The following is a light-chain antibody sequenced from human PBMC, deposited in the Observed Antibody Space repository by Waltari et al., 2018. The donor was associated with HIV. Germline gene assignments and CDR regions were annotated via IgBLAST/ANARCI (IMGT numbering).Light chain of an antibody. CDR3: NSYAGSNNVV. CDR1: SSDVGGYHY. V-gene: IGLV2-8*01. Sequence: QSALTQPPSASGSPGQSVTISCTGTSSDVGGYHYFSWYQQHPGKAPKLMIYEVSKRPSGVPDRFSGSKSGNTASLTVSGLQAEDEADYYCNSYAGSNNVVFGGGTKVTVL. CDR2: EVS. J-gene: IGLJ2*01.